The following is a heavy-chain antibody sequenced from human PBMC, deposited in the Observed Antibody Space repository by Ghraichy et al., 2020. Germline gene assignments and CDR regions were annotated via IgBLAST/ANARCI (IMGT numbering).Heavy chain of an antibody. Sequence: SETLSLTCTVSGGSISNYYWNWIRQPPGKGLEWIGHIYYSGSTNYNPSLKSRVTISVDTSKNQFSLKLSSVTAADTAVYYCARQQYSSGWYYFEHWGQGTLVTVSS. CDR3: ARQQYSSGWYYFEH. CDR1: GGSISNYY. J-gene: IGHJ4*02. D-gene: IGHD6-19*01. V-gene: IGHV4-59*08. CDR2: IYYSGST.